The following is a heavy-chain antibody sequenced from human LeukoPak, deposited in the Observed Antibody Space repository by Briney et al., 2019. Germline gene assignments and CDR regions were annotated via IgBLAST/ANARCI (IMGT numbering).Heavy chain of an antibody. CDR2: ISGSGDDT. CDR1: GFTFSNYA. D-gene: IGHD5/OR15-5a*01. J-gene: IGHJ6*02. CDR3: AGTPTPLRYSNHYYYYGMDV. V-gene: IGHV3-23*01. Sequence: GGSLRLSCAGSGFTFSNYAMTWVRQAPGKGLEWVSAISGSGDDTYYADSVKGRFTISRDISRNTVYLQMNSLRAEDTAVYYCAGTPTPLRYSNHYYYYGMDVWGQGTTVTVSS.